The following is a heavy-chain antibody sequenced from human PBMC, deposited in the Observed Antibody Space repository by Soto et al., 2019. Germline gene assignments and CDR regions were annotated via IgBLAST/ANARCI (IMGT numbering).Heavy chain of an antibody. D-gene: IGHD3-16*01. J-gene: IGHJ3*02. CDR2: IYYSGST. Sequence: SETLSLTCTVSGGSISSGGYYWSWIRQHPGKGLEWIGYIYYSGSTYYNPSLKSRVTISVDTSKNQFSLKLSSVTAADTAVYYCARSFPAYYDYIWGRTFDIWGQGTMVTVSS. V-gene: IGHV4-31*03. CDR3: ARSFPAYYDYIWGRTFDI. CDR1: GGSISSGGYY.